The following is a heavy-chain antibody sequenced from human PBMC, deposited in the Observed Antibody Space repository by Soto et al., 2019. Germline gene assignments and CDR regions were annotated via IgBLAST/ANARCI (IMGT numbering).Heavy chain of an antibody. CDR2: IYYSGST. D-gene: IGHD6-13*01. CDR1: GGSISSGGYY. J-gene: IGHJ4*02. CDR3: ARGQRYSSSWYYFDY. V-gene: IGHV4-31*03. Sequence: PSETLSLTCTVSGGSISSGGYYWSWIRQHPGKGLEWIGYIYYSGSTYYNPSLKSRVTISVDTSKNQFSLKLSSVTAADTAVYYCARGQRYSSSWYYFDYWGQGTLVTVSS.